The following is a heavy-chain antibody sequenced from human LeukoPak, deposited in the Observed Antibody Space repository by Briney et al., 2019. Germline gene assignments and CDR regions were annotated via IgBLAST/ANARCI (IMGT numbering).Heavy chain of an antibody. J-gene: IGHJ5*02. Sequence: GGSLRLSCAASGFSFGSYAMGWTRQAPGQGLEWVSAISGSGSHTNYAESEKGRFTISRDNSKNILYLHMGSLTVADTAVYYCGSGPVGTTVPWGQGTLVTVSS. V-gene: IGHV3-23*01. D-gene: IGHD1-1*01. CDR2: ISGSGSHT. CDR1: GFSFGSYA. CDR3: GSGPVGTTVP.